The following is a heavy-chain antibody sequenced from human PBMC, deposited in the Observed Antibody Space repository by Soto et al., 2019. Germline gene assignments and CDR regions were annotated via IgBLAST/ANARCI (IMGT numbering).Heavy chain of an antibody. J-gene: IGHJ6*02. CDR1: GFTFSSYW. Sequence: PGGSLRLSCAASGFTFSSYWMTWFRQAPGKGLEWVADMNQDGGEKYYVDSVKGRFTISRDNAKTSLYLQMNSLRVEDTAVYYCARVDCSPSKCYNQYYGRDVWGQGTTVTVSS. V-gene: IGHV3-7*04. D-gene: IGHD2-2*02. CDR3: ARVDCSPSKCYNQYYGRDV. CDR2: MNQDGGEK.